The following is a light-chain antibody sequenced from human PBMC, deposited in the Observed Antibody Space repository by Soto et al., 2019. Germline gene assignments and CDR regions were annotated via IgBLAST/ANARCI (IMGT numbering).Light chain of an antibody. J-gene: IGKJ1*01. V-gene: IGKV1-8*01. CDR1: QGISSY. Sequence: AIRMTQSPSSFSASTGDRVTITCRASQGISSYLAWYQQKPGKAPKLLIYAASTLQSGVPSRYCGSGSGTDFTHTTSCLQSEVFATYYCQQYFSYPWTYGQGPKGKI. CDR2: AAS. CDR3: QQYFSYPWT.